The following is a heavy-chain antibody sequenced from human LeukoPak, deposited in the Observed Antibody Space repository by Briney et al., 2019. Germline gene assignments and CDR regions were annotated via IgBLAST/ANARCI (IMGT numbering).Heavy chain of an antibody. CDR2: INPNSGGT. CDR1: GYTFTGYY. V-gene: IGHV1-2*02. Sequence: ASVKVSSKASGYTFTGYYMHWVRQAPGQELEWMGWINPNSGGTNYAQKFQGRVTMTRDTSISTAYMELSRLRSDDTAVYYCAIKYGSGSYRPFDPWGQGTLVTVSS. CDR3: AIKYGSGSYRPFDP. D-gene: IGHD3-10*01. J-gene: IGHJ5*02.